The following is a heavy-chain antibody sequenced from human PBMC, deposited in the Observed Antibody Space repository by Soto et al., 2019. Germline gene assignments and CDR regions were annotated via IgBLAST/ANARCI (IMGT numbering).Heavy chain of an antibody. V-gene: IGHV1-8*01. CDR2: MNPNSGNT. J-gene: IGHJ3*02. Sequence: GASVKVSCKASGYTFTSYDINWVRQATGQGLEWMGWMNPNSGNTGYAQKFQGRVTMTRNTSISTAYMELSSLRSEDTAVYYCARGYYDILTGYYWHAFDIWGQGTMVTFSS. CDR1: GYTFTSYD. D-gene: IGHD3-9*01. CDR3: ARGYYDILTGYYWHAFDI.